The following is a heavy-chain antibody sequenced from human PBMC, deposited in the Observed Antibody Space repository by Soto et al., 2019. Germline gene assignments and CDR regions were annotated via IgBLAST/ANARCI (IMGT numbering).Heavy chain of an antibody. D-gene: IGHD2-8*01. V-gene: IGHV3-21*01. CDR1: GFTFSSYS. Sequence: ESVGGLVKPGGSLRLSCAASGFTFSSYSMNWVRQAPGKGLEWVSSISSSSSYIYYADSVKGRFTISRDNAKNSLYLQMNSLRAEDTAVYYCARDQWATSGYYYYYGMDVWGQGTTVTVSS. CDR3: ARDQWATSGYYYYYGMDV. J-gene: IGHJ6*02. CDR2: ISSSSSYI.